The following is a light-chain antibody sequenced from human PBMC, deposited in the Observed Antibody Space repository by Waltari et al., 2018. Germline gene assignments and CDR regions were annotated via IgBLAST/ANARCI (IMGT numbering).Light chain of an antibody. V-gene: IGKV3-15*01. CDR2: GAS. Sequence: EILLTQSPATLSVSPGERATLSCRASQNVNTNVAWYQQKPGQAPRLLIHGASTRHTGIPDIFTGSGSGTDFTLTIDTLQSEDFAVYYCQQYNKWPPISFGQGTRLEIK. J-gene: IGKJ5*01. CDR3: QQYNKWPPIS. CDR1: QNVNTN.